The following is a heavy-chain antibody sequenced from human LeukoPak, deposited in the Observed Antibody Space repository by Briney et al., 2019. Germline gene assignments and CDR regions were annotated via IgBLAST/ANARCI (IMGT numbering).Heavy chain of an antibody. D-gene: IGHD6-19*01. CDR2: IWYDGSNK. Sequence: GGSLRLSCAASGFTFSSYGMHWVRQAPGKGLEWVAVIWYDGSNKYYADSVKGRFTISRDNSKNTLYLQMNSLRAEDTAVYYCARDGTLGSGWFGYYYGMDVWGQGTTATVSS. V-gene: IGHV3-33*01. CDR1: GFTFSSYG. J-gene: IGHJ6*02. CDR3: ARDGTLGSGWFGYYYGMDV.